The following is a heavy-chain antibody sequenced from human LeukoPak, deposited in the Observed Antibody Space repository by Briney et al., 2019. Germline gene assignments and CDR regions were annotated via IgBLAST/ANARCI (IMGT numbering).Heavy chain of an antibody. J-gene: IGHJ6*03. CDR2: IYPGDSDT. Sequence: HGESLKISCKGSGYRFTSYWIGWVRQMPGKGLEWMGIIYPGDSDTRYSPSFQGQVTISADKSISTAYLQWSSLKASDTAMYYCARQLGVGGYYYYYYMDVWGKGTTVTVSS. CDR1: GYRFTSYW. CDR3: ARQLGVGGYYYYYYMDV. V-gene: IGHV5-51*01. D-gene: IGHD3-16*01.